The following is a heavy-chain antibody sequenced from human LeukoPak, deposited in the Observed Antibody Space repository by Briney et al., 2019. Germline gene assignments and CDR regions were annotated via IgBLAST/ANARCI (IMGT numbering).Heavy chain of an antibody. CDR3: ARVTPGGGID. Sequence: GGSLRLSCAASGFIFSNSRMHWVRQAPGKGLVWVSGIHSDGSTTNYADSVKGRFTISRDNAKNTLYLQMNSLRAEDTAVYYCARVTPGGGIDWGRGTLVTVSS. V-gene: IGHV3-74*01. CDR2: IHSDGSTT. D-gene: IGHD3-16*02. J-gene: IGHJ4*02. CDR1: GFIFSNSR.